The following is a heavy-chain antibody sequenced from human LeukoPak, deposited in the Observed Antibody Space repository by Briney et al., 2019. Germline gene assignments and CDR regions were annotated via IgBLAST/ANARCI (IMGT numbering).Heavy chain of an antibody. V-gene: IGHV3-21*01. D-gene: IGHD1-26*01. Sequence: GGSLRLSCAASGFTFSSYSMNWVRQAPGKGLEWVSSISSSSSYIYYADSVKGRFTISRDNAKNSLYLQMNSLRAEDTAVYYCARDRKWELGDAFDIWGQGTMVTVSS. CDR3: ARDRKWELGDAFDI. CDR2: ISSSSSYI. CDR1: GFTFSSYS. J-gene: IGHJ3*02.